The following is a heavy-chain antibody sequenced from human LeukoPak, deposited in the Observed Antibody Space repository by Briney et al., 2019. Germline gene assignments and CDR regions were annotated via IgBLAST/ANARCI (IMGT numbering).Heavy chain of an antibody. CDR2: IIPIFGTA. D-gene: IGHD4-17*01. V-gene: IGHV1-69*13. CDR1: GYTFTGYY. CDR3: ARGGDDYGDYVSWFDP. J-gene: IGHJ5*02. Sequence: SVKVSCKASGYTFTGYYMHWVRQAPGQGLEWMGGIIPIFGTANYAQKFQGRVTITADESTSTAYMELSSLRSEDTAVYYCARGGDDYGDYVSWFDPWGQGTLVTVSS.